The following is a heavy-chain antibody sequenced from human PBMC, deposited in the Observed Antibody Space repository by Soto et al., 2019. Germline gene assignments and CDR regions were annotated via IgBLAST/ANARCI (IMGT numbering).Heavy chain of an antibody. J-gene: IGHJ4*02. V-gene: IGHV3-30*18. CDR3: AKDRGIAAAGTKIDY. CDR2: ISYDGSNK. D-gene: IGHD6-13*01. CDR1: GFTFSSYG. Sequence: QVQLVESGGGVVQPGRSLRLSCAASGFTFSSYGMHWVRQAPGKGLEWVAVISYDGSNKYYADSVKGRFTISRDNSKNTLYLQMNSLRAEDTAVYYCAKDRGIAAAGTKIDYWGQGTLVTVSS.